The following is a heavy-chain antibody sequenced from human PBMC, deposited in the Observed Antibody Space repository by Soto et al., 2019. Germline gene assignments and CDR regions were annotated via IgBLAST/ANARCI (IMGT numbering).Heavy chain of an antibody. CDR3: TTEGSGYCSGGSCYAIDY. CDR1: GFTFSKAW. Sequence: GGSLRLSCAASGFTFSKAWMSWVRQAPGKGLEWVGRIKSKTGGGTTDYAAPVKGRFTISRDDSKNTPYQQMNSLKTEDTAVYYCTTEGSGYCSGGSCYAIDYWGQGTLVTVSS. V-gene: IGHV3-15*01. D-gene: IGHD2-15*01. CDR2: IKSKTGGGTT. J-gene: IGHJ4*02.